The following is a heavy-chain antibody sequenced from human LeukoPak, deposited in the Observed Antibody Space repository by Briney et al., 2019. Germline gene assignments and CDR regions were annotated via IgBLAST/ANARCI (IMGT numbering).Heavy chain of an antibody. CDR3: ARDSRRELLHAFDI. J-gene: IGHJ3*02. V-gene: IGHV6-1*01. Sequence: SQTLSLTCAISGDSVSSNSAAWNWIRQSPSRGVEWLGRTYYRSKWYNDYAVSVKSRVTVNPDTSKNQFSLQLNSVTPEDTAVYYCARDSRRELLHAFDIWGQGTMVTVSS. CDR1: GDSVSSNSAA. D-gene: IGHD1-26*01. CDR2: TYYRSKWYN.